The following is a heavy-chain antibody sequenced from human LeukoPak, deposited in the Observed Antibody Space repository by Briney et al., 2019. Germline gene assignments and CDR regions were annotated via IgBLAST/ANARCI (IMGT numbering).Heavy chain of an antibody. V-gene: IGHV3-15*01. CDR3: TTEELITMIRGVKYYFDY. CDR1: GFTFSNTW. CDR2: IKSKTDGGTT. Sequence: GGSLRLSCAASGFTFSNTWMSWVRQAPGKGLEWVGRIKSKTDGGTTDYAAPVKGRFTISRDDSKNTLYLQMNSLKTEDTAVYYCTTEELITMIRGVKYYFDYWGQGTLVTVSS. J-gene: IGHJ4*02. D-gene: IGHD3-10*01.